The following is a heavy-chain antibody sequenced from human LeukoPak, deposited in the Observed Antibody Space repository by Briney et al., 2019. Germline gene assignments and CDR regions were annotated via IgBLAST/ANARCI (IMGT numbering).Heavy chain of an antibody. Sequence: SETLSLTCAVYGGSFSGYYWSWIRQPPGKGLEWIGEINHSGSTNYNPSLKSRVTISVDTSKKQVSLKLTSVTAADTAVYYCARGSVVYSYGYGGVGWFDPWGQGILVTVSS. CDR1: GGSFSGYY. V-gene: IGHV4-34*01. CDR2: INHSGST. D-gene: IGHD5-18*01. CDR3: ARGSVVYSYGYGGVGWFDP. J-gene: IGHJ5*02.